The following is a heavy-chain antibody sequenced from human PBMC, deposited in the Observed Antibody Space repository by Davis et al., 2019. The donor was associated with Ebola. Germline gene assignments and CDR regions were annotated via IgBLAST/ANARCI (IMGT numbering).Heavy chain of an antibody. V-gene: IGHV3-9*01. D-gene: IGHD2-2*02. CDR2: ISWNSGSI. CDR1: GFTFDDYA. J-gene: IGHJ4*02. CDR3: TKDWGQTSAAILW. Sequence: SLKISCAASGFTFDDYAMHWVRQVPGKGLEWVSGISWNSGSIGYADSVKGRFTISRDSAKNSLYLQMNSLRAEDTALYYCTKDWGQTSAAILWWGQGTLVTVSS.